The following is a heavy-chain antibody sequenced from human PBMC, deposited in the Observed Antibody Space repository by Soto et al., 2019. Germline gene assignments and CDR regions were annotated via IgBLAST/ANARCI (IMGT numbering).Heavy chain of an antibody. CDR2: IIPIFGTA. Sequence: QVQLVQSGAEVKKPWSSVKVSCKASGGTFSSYAISWVRQSPGQGLEWMGGIIPIFGTANYAQKFQGRVTITTDESTSTAYVELSSRRSEATDVYYCARAHNTYGDDPGWFDPWGQGTLVTVSS. CDR1: GGTFSSYA. CDR3: ARAHNTYGDDPGWFDP. D-gene: IGHD4-17*01. V-gene: IGHV1-69*01. J-gene: IGHJ5*02.